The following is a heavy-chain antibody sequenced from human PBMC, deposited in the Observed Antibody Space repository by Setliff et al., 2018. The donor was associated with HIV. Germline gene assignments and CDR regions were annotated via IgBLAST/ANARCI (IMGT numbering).Heavy chain of an antibody. J-gene: IGHJ3*02. D-gene: IGHD3-22*01. Sequence: GGSMRLSCAASGFIFSSYGMNWVRQAPGKGLEWVSFISSSSSYIYYADSVKGRFTISRDNVKNSLYLQMNSLRAEDTAVYYCARTYYYDASGYYRPFDIWGQGTMVTVSS. CDR2: ISSSSSYI. CDR1: GFIFSSYG. V-gene: IGHV3-21*04. CDR3: ARTYYYDASGYYRPFDI.